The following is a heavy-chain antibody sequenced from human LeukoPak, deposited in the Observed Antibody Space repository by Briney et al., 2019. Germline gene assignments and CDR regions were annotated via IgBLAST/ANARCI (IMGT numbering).Heavy chain of an antibody. CDR2: INHSGST. V-gene: IGHV4-34*01. CDR3: ARGLGMKFDL. D-gene: IGHD6-13*01. Sequence: PSETLSLTCAVYGGSFSGYYWSWIRQPPGKGLEWIGEINHSGSTNYNPSLKSRVTISIDRSNNQLSLNLSSVTAADTALYYCARGLGMKFDLWGQEPWSPSPQ. CDR1: GGSFSGYY. J-gene: IGHJ4*01.